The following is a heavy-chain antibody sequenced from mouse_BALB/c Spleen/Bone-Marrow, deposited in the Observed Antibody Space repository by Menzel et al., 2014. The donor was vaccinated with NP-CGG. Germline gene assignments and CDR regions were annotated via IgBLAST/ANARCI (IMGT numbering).Heavy chain of an antibody. CDR2: IWAGGST. CDR3: ARDRDYGNYGWFAY. V-gene: IGHV2-9*02. J-gene: IGHJ3*01. D-gene: IGHD2-1*01. CDR1: GFSLTSYG. Sequence: QVQLKESGPGLVAPSQSLSITCTVSGFSLTSYGVHWVRQPPGKGLEWLGVIWAGGSTNYNSALMSRLSISKDNSKSQVFLKMNSLQTDDTAMYYCARDRDYGNYGWFAYWGRGTLVTVSA.